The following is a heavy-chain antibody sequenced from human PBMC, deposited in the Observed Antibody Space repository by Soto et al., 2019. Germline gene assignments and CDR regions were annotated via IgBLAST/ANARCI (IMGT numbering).Heavy chain of an antibody. V-gene: IGHV3-23*01. J-gene: IGHJ4*02. Sequence: EVQLLESGGSLVQPGGSLRLSCAASGFTFSSYAMSWVRQAPEKGLEWVSAISGSGSTTYYAGSVRGRFTISRDNSKNTLFLQMNSLRAEDTAIYYCAKFFAETGGSSVWPWSFQWWSQGTLVTVSS. D-gene: IGHD6-25*01. CDR2: ISGSGSTT. CDR1: GFTFSSYA. CDR3: AKFFAETGGSSVWPWSFQW.